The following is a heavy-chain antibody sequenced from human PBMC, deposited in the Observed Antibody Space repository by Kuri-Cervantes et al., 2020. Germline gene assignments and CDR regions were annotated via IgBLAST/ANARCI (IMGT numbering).Heavy chain of an antibody. CDR3: ARDRAYYDYVWGSYNRRLGYYFDY. J-gene: IGHJ4*02. CDR2: ISSSSSYI. Sequence: GESLKISCAASGFTVSSNYMSWVRQAPGKGLEWVSSISSSSSYIYYADSVKGRFTISRDNSKNTLYLQMNSLRAEDTAVYYCARDRAYYDYVWGSYNRRLGYYFDYWGQGTLVTVSS. CDR1: GFTVSSNY. D-gene: IGHD3-16*01. V-gene: IGHV3-21*01.